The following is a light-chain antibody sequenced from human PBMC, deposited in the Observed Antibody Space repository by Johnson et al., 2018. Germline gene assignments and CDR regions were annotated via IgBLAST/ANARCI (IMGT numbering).Light chain of an antibody. CDR2: ENN. CDR1: SSNIGNNY. J-gene: IGLJ1*01. CDR3: GTWDSSLSAGNV. Sequence: QSVLTQPPSVSAAPGQKVTISCYGSSSNIGNNYVSWYQQLPGTAPKLLIYENNKRPSGIPDRFSGSKCGTSATLGITGLQTGDEADYYCGTWDSSLSAGNVFGTGTKVTVL. V-gene: IGLV1-51*02.